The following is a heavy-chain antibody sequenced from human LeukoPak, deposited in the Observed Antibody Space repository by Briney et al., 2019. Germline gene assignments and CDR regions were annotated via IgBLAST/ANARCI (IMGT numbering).Heavy chain of an antibody. D-gene: IGHD3-9*01. Sequence: ASVKVSCKASGYTFTSYGISWGRQPPGQGLEWMGWISAYNGNTNYAQKLQGRVTMTTDTSTSTAYMELRGLRSDDTAVYYCARDQAATNTQVRFCLDWGQGTLVTVSS. J-gene: IGHJ4*02. V-gene: IGHV1-18*01. CDR1: GYTFTSYG. CDR2: ISAYNGNT. CDR3: ARDQAATNTQVRFCLD.